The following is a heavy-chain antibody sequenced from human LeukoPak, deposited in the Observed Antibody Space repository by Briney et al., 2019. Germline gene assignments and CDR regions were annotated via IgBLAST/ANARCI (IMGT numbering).Heavy chain of an antibody. V-gene: IGHV3-23*01. CDR1: GFTFSDYY. D-gene: IGHD4-17*01. J-gene: IGHJ4*02. CDR3: AKRGFSSYGDYDY. CDR2: ITSSGGST. Sequence: GGSLRLSCAASGFTFSDYYMSWVRQAPGKGLECVSTITSSGGSTFSADSVKGRFTISRDNSKNTLYLQMSSLRAEDTAVYFCAKRGFSSYGDYDYWGQGTLVTVSS.